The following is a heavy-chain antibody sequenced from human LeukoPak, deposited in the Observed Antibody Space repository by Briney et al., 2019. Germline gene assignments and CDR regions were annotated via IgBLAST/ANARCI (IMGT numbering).Heavy chain of an antibody. D-gene: IGHD3-3*01. Sequence: GGSLRLSCTTSKFNFNSYGMTWVRQAPGKGLEWVSGLSWNSGSIDYADSVKGRFTISRDNAKNSLYLQMNSLRAEDTAVYYCARAPGGITIFGVVYYYYYMDVWGKGTTVTVSS. CDR3: ARAPGGITIFGVVYYYYYMDV. CDR2: LSWNSGSI. CDR1: KFNFNSYG. J-gene: IGHJ6*03. V-gene: IGHV3-9*01.